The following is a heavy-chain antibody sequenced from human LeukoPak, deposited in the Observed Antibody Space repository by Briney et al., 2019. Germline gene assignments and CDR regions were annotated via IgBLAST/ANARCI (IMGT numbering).Heavy chain of an antibody. CDR2: ISYSGGST. J-gene: IGHJ4*02. V-gene: IGHV3-23*01. Sequence: QTGGSLRLSCAASGFTFRSYDMSWVRQAPGKGLEWVSVISYSGGSTYYADSVKGRFTISRDNSKNTLYLQMNSLRAEDTAVYYCAKVMYYYDSSGYYGDYWGQGTLVTVSS. CDR3: AKVMYYYDSSGYYGDY. CDR1: GFTFRSYD. D-gene: IGHD3-22*01.